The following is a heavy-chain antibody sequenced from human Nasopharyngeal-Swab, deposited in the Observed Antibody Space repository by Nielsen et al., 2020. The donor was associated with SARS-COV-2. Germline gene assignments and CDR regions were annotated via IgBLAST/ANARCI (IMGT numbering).Heavy chain of an antibody. J-gene: IGHJ6*02. V-gene: IGHV1-46*01. CDR3: ARVLPFRITGTSGMDV. D-gene: IGHD1-7*01. CDR2: INPTDGST. CDR1: GYTFTSYY. Sequence: ASVKVSCKASGYTFTSYYLHWARQAPGQGFEWMGIINPTDGSTSYAQKFEGRVTMTRVTSTSTVYMELNSLRSEDTAVYYCARVLPFRITGTSGMDVWGQGTTVTVSS.